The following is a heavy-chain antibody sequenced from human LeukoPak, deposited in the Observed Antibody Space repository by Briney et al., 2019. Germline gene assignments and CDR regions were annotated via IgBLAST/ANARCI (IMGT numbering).Heavy chain of an antibody. CDR3: VQHLSTDAFDI. D-gene: IGHD2-2*01. J-gene: IGHJ3*02. CDR2: ISSSSSNI. CDR1: GFTFSSYS. V-gene: IGHV3-48*04. Sequence: GGSLRLSCAASGFTFSSYSMNWVRQAPGKGLEWVSYISSSSSNIYYADSVKGRFTISRDNAKNSLYLQMNSLRAEDTAVYYCVQHLSTDAFDIWGQGTMVTVSS.